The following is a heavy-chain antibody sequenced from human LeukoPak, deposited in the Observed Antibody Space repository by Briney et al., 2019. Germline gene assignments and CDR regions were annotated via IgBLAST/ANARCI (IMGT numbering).Heavy chain of an antibody. CDR1: GFTFSSYA. V-gene: IGHV3-7*01. J-gene: IGHJ4*02. D-gene: IGHD3-3*01. CDR2: IKQDGSEK. Sequence: GGSLRLSCAASGFTFSSYAMSWVRQAPGKGLEWVANIKQDGSEKYYVDSVKGRFTISRDNAKKSLYLQMNSLRAEDTAVYYCARVGDFWSGYWDYWGQGTLVTVSS. CDR3: ARVGDFWSGYWDY.